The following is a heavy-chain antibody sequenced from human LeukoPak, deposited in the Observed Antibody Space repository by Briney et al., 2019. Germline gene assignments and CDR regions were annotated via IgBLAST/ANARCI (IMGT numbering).Heavy chain of an antibody. V-gene: IGHV4-61*02. CDR2: IYTSGST. J-gene: IGHJ6*02. CDR3: ARVVVTAIPTYYYYGMDV. Sequence: NPSQTLSLTCSVSGGSISSGSSYWNWIRQPAGKGLEWIGRIYTSGSTNYNPSLKSRLTISVDTSKNQFSLKLSSVTAADTAVYYCARVVVTAIPTYYYYGMDVWGQGTTVTVSS. D-gene: IGHD2-21*02. CDR1: GGSISSGSSY.